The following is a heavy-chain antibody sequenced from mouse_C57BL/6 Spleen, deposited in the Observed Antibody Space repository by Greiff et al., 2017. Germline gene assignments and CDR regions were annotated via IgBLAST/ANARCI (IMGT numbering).Heavy chain of an antibody. J-gene: IGHJ4*01. V-gene: IGHV5-4*01. Sequence: EVKLVESGGGLVKPGGSLKLSCAASGFTFSSYALSWVRQTPEKRLEWVATISAGGSYTYYPDNVKGRFTISRDNAKNNLYLQMSHLKSEDTAMYYCARDPGSSPYYAMDYWGQGTSVTVSS. CDR3: ARDPGSSPYYAMDY. CDR2: ISAGGSYT. D-gene: IGHD1-1*01. CDR1: GFTFSSYA.